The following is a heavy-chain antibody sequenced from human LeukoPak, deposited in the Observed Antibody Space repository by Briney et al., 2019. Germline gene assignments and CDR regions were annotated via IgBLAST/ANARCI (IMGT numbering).Heavy chain of an antibody. Sequence: SETPSLTCTVSGGSISSYYWSWIRQPAGKGLEWIGRIYTSGSTNYNPSLKSRVTMSVDTSKNQFSLKLSSVTAADTAVYYWARGRPKGGSRGGDAFDIWGQGTMVTVSS. J-gene: IGHJ3*02. CDR3: ARGRPKGGSRGGDAFDI. V-gene: IGHV4-4*07. CDR1: GGSISSYY. CDR2: IYTSGST. D-gene: IGHD2-15*01.